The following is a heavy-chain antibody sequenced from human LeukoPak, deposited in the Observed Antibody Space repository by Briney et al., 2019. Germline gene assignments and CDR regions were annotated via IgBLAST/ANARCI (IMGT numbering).Heavy chain of an antibody. CDR2: INHSGST. CDR1: GGSFSGYY. V-gene: IGHV4-34*01. J-gene: IGHJ6*03. Sequence: PSETLSLTCAVYGGSFSGYYWSRIRQPPGKGLEWIGEINHSGSTNYNPSLKSRVTISVDTSKNQFSLKLSSVTAADTAVYYCARGRVGMVRGVIIKGYYYMDVWGKGTTVTVSS. D-gene: IGHD3-10*01. CDR3: ARGRVGMVRGVIIKGYYYMDV.